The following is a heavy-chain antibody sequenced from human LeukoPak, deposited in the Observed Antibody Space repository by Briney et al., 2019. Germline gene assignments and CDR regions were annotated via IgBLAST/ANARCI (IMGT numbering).Heavy chain of an antibody. Sequence: GGSLRLSCAASGFTFSNDVMRWVRQAPGKGLEWVSSITSGGSTYYADSVKGRFTISRDNSKNTLYLQMNSLRAEDTAVYYCAHIGLIRTAITPIAVAGLDYWGQGTLVTVSS. CDR2: ITSGGST. CDR3: AHIGLIRTAITPIAVAGLDY. V-gene: IGHV3-23*01. CDR1: GFTFSNDV. J-gene: IGHJ4*02. D-gene: IGHD6-19*01.